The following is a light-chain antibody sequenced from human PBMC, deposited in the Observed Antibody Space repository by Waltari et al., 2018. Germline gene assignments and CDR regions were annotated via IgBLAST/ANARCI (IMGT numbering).Light chain of an antibody. CDR1: RSNIGDNY. Sequence: SVLTQPPSASGTPGQRVTISCSGSRSNIGDNYVYWYQQFPGAAPKLLIYRSNERHSGVPDRISGSKSGASASLAISGLRSEDEASYYCASWDDSLSGVVFGGGTHLTVL. V-gene: IGLV1-47*01. CDR3: ASWDDSLSGVV. CDR2: RSN. J-gene: IGLJ7*01.